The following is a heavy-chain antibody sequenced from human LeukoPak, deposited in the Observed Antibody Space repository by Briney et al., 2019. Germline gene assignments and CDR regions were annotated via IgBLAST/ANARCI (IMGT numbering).Heavy chain of an antibody. CDR3: AKDLKRGWLQLYYFDY. D-gene: IGHD5-24*01. CDR1: GFTFSSYA. Sequence: PGGSLRLSCAASGFTFSSYAMSWVRQAPGKGLEWVSAISGSGGSTYYADSVKGRFTISRDNSKNTLYLQMNSLRAEDTAVYYCAKDLKRGWLQLYYFDYWGQGTLVTVSS. V-gene: IGHV3-23*01. J-gene: IGHJ4*02. CDR2: ISGSGGST.